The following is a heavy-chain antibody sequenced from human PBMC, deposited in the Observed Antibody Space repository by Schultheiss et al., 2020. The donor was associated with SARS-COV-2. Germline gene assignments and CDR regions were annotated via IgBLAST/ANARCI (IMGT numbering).Heavy chain of an antibody. CDR1: GGSISSSNW. Sequence: SETLSLTCGVSGGSISSSNWWSWVRQPPGKGLEWIGSIYYSGSTNYNPSLKSRVTMSVDTSKNHFSLKVNSVTAADTAVYYCVQQRPLSGMDVWSQGTTVTVSS. D-gene: IGHD5-24*01. V-gene: IGHV4-4*02. CDR3: VQQRPLSGMDV. CDR2: IYYSGST. J-gene: IGHJ6*02.